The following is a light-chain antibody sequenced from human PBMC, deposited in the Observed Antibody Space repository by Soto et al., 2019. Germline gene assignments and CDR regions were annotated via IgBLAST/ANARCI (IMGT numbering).Light chain of an antibody. J-gene: IGKJ2*01. CDR3: QQYGSSPYT. CDR2: GAS. Sequence: EIVMTQSPATLSVSPGERATLSCRASQSLSSNLAWYQQKPGQAPRLLIYGASTRATGIPARFSGSESGTEFTLTISSLQSEDFAVYYCQQYGSSPYTFGQGTKLEIK. V-gene: IGKV3-15*01. CDR1: QSLSSN.